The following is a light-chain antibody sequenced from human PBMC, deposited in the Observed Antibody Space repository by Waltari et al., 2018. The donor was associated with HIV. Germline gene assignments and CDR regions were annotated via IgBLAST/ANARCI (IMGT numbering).Light chain of an antibody. V-gene: IGLV2-11*01. CDR3: CSYAGTYTYV. CDR1: SSDIGYFDY. CDR2: EVS. J-gene: IGLJ1*01. Sequence: QSALTQPRSVSGSPGQSVTISCTGTSSDIGYFDYVSWYQQYPGKAPKAIIYEVSQRPSGVPDRFTASKSGITASLTISGLQDEDEADYYCCSYAGTYTYVFGTGTTVTVL.